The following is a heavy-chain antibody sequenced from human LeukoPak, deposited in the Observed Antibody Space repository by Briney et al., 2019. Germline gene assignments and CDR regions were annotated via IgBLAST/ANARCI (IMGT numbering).Heavy chain of an antibody. J-gene: IGHJ6*02. V-gene: IGHV3-7*01. D-gene: IGHD2-15*01. CDR2: IKQDGSEK. Sequence: PGGSLRLSCAASGFTFSSYWMSWVRQAPGKGLEWVANIKQDGSEKYYVDSVKGRFTISRDNAKNSLYLQTNSLRAGDTAVYYCAKASGCSDGGCNLHLGFYYGMDVWGQGTTVTVSS. CDR3: AKASGCSDGGCNLHLGFYYGMDV. CDR1: GFTFSSYW.